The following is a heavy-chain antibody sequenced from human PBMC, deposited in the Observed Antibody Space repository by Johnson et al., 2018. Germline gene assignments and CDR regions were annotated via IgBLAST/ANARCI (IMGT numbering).Heavy chain of an antibody. D-gene: IGHD3-22*01. CDR1: GGSISSYY. J-gene: IGHJ3*02. V-gene: IGHV4-59*01. Sequence: QVQLQESGPGLVKPSETLSLTCTVSGGSISSYYWSWIRQPPGKGLAWIGYLYYSGSTNSTPSLKSRVTISVDTSKNQFSLKLSSVTAADTAVYYWGRKNQIVSAFYIWGQGTMVTVSS. CDR2: LYYSGST. CDR3: GRKNQIVSAFYI.